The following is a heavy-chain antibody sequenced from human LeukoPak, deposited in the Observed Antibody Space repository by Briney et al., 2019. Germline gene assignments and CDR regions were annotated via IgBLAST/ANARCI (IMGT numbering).Heavy chain of an antibody. J-gene: IGHJ4*02. V-gene: IGHV3-53*01. D-gene: IGHD2-15*01. CDR1: GFIVSSNY. Sequence: GGSLRLSCAASGFIVSSNYMNWVRQAPGKGLEWVSVIYGGGATYYADSVKGRFTISRDNSKNTVYLQMNRLRAEDTAIYYCARGYGPDYWGQGTLVTVSS. CDR2: IYGGGAT. CDR3: ARGYGPDY.